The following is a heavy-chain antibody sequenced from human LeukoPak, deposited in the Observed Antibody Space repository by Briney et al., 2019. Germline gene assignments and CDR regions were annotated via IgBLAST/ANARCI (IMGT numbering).Heavy chain of an antibody. D-gene: IGHD3-10*01. V-gene: IGHV4-59*01. J-gene: IGHJ3*02. CDR2: IYYSGST. CDR1: GGSISSYY. Sequence: PSETLSLTCTVSGGSISSYYWSWIRQPPGKGLEWIGYIYYSGSTNYNPSLKSRVTISVDTSKNQFSLKLSSVTAADTAVYYCARDTTMVRGVNASDIWGQGTMVTVSS. CDR3: ARDTTMVRGVNASDI.